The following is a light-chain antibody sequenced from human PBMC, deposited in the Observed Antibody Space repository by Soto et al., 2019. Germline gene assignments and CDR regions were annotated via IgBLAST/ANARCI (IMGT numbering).Light chain of an antibody. V-gene: IGLV2-18*02. CDR1: SSDVGNYRR. CDR3: SSYTSSSTSDVV. Sequence: QSALTQPPSVSGFPGQSVTISCTGTSSDVGNYRRVSWYQQSPGTAPKLMIYEVSYRPSGVPDRFSGSKSGNTASLTISGLPAEDEADYYCSSYTSSSTSDVVFGGGTKVTVL. CDR2: EVS. J-gene: IGLJ2*01.